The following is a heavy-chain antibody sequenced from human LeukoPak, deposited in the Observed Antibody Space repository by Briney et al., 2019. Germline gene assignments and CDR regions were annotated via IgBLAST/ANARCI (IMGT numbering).Heavy chain of an antibody. Sequence: SETLSLTCTVSGGSINSGSYYWSWTRQSAGKGLEWIGRIYTSGSIHYNPSLKSRVTISLDTSKNQFSLNLNSVTPEDTAVYYCAGSMRYYMDVWGQGTTVTVSS. D-gene: IGHD3-10*01. CDR2: IYTSGSI. V-gene: IGHV4-61*02. J-gene: IGHJ6*02. CDR1: GGSINSGSYY. CDR3: AGSMRYYMDV.